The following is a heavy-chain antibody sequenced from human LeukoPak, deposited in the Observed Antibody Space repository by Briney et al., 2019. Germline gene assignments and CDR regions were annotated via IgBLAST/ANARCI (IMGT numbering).Heavy chain of an antibody. J-gene: IGHJ3*02. CDR2: ISAYNGNT. CDR3: ARDPRRGSYSLDAFDI. CDR1: GYTFTNYG. Sequence: ASVKVSCKASGYTFTNYGISWVRQAPGQGLEWMGWISAYNGNTNYAQKLQGRVTMTTDTSTSTAYMELRSLRSDDTAVYYCARDPRRGSYSLDAFDIWGQGTMVTVSS. D-gene: IGHD1-26*01. V-gene: IGHV1-18*01.